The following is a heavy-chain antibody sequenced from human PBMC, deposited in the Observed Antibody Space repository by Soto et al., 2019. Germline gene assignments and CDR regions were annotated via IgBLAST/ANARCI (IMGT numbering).Heavy chain of an antibody. CDR1: GGTFSSYT. V-gene: IGHV1-69*04. Sequence: SVKVSCKASGGTFSSYTISWVRQAPGQGLEWMGRIIPILGIANYAQKFQGRVTITADKSTSTAYMELSSLRSEDTAVYYCARDRVNCSSTSCYEIYYYYYMAVWGKGTTVTVSS. D-gene: IGHD2-2*01. CDR2: IIPILGIA. J-gene: IGHJ6*03. CDR3: ARDRVNCSSTSCYEIYYYYYMAV.